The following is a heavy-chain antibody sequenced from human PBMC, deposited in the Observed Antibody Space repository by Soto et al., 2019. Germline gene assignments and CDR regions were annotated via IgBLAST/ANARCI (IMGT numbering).Heavy chain of an antibody. CDR3: ARAVAVPADFDY. V-gene: IGHV1-3*05. D-gene: IGHD6-19*01. CDR1: GYTFTSYA. CDR2: INAGNGNT. J-gene: IGHJ4*02. Sequence: QVQLVQSGAEEKKPGASVKVSCKASGYTFTSYAMHWVRQAPGQRLEWMGWINAGNGNTKYSQKFQGRVTITRDTSASTAYMELSSLRSQDTAVYYCARAVAVPADFDYWGQGTLVTVSS.